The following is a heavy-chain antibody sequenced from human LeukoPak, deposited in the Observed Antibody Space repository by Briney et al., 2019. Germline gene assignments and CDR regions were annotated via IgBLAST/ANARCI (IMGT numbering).Heavy chain of an antibody. Sequence: GGSLRLSCAASGVTFSSYAKHWVRQAPGKGMELVAVISYDGSNKYYADSVKGRFTISRDNSKNTLYLQMNSLRAEDTAVYYCARASTGTYYYYGMDVWGQGNTVTVSS. CDR2: ISYDGSNK. CDR1: GVTFSSYA. J-gene: IGHJ6*02. D-gene: IGHD4-17*01. V-gene: IGHV3-30-3*01. CDR3: ARASTGTYYYYGMDV.